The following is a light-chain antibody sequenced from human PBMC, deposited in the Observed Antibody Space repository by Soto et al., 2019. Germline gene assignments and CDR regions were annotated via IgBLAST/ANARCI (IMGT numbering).Light chain of an antibody. Sequence: EIVLTQSPGTLSLSPGERATLSCRASQSVSSSYLAWYHQKPGQAPRLLIYGASSRATGIPDRFSGSGSGTDFTITISRLEPEDFAVYYCQQYGRPPSAFGQGTKVDIK. J-gene: IGKJ1*01. V-gene: IGKV3-20*01. CDR1: QSVSSSY. CDR2: GAS. CDR3: QQYGRPPSA.